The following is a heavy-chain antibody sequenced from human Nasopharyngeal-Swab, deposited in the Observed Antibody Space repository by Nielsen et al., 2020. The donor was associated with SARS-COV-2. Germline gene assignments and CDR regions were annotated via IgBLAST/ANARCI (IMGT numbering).Heavy chain of an antibody. J-gene: IGHJ3*02. CDR2: INPNSGGT. V-gene: IGHV1-2*06. CDR1: GYTFIEYY. Sequence: ASVTVSCKASGYTFIEYYMHWVRPAPGQGLEWMGRINPNSGGTNYAQKFQGRVTMTRDTSISTAYMELSWRRSGDTAVYYCAGDWEQEHDAFDIWGQGTMVTVSS. D-gene: IGHD1-26*01. CDR3: AGDWEQEHDAFDI.